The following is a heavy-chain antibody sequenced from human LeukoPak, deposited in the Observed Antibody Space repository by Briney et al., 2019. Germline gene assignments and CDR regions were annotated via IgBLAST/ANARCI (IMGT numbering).Heavy chain of an antibody. CDR1: GGSFSGYY. J-gene: IGHJ4*02. D-gene: IGHD3-16*02. CDR2: INQSGST. V-gene: IGHV4-34*01. Sequence: NPSETLSLTCTVYGGSFSGYYWTWIRQPPGKGLEWIGDINQSGSTNYNPSFKSRLTISVDTSKNQFSLNLRSVTAADTAVYYCARYVWGTYRAPCDYWGQGTLVTVSS. CDR3: ARYVWGTYRAPCDY.